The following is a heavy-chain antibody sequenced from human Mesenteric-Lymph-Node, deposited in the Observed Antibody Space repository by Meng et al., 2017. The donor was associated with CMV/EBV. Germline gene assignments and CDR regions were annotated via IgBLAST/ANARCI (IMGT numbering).Heavy chain of an antibody. J-gene: IGHJ6*02. CDR3: ASLSMVRGVIPSGDV. CDR1: GGSFSGYY. Sequence: GSLRLSCAVYGGSFSGYYWSWIRQPPGKGLEWIGSFYYSGTTYYNPSLKSRVTLSLDTSNNQFSLKLSSVTAADTAVYYCASLSMVRGVIPSGDVWGQGTTVTVSS. CDR2: FYYSGTT. V-gene: IGHV4-34*01. D-gene: IGHD3-10*01.